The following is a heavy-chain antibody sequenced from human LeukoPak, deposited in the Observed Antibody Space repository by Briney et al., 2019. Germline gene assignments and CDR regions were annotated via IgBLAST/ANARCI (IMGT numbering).Heavy chain of an antibody. D-gene: IGHD1-26*01. V-gene: IGHV3-23*01. CDR3: AKDTVVGATLAY. Sequence: GGSLRLSCAASGFTFSSYAMSWVRQAPGKGLEWVSAISGSGGSTYYADSVKGRFTISRDNSKNTLYPQMSSLRAEDTAVYYCAKDTVVGATLAYWGQGTLVTVSS. J-gene: IGHJ4*02. CDR1: GFTFSSYA. CDR2: ISGSGGST.